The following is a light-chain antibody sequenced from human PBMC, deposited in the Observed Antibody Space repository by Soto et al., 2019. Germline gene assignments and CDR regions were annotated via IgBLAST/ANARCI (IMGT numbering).Light chain of an antibody. CDR3: QQLNTYPIT. Sequence: DIQMTQSPSSLSASVGDRVTITCQASQDINKNLIWYQKKPGKAPNLLIYAASTLQSGVPSRFSGSGSGTDFTLTISSLQPEDFATYYCQQLNTYPITFGQGTRLEIK. CDR2: AAS. V-gene: IGKV1-9*01. J-gene: IGKJ5*01. CDR1: QDINKN.